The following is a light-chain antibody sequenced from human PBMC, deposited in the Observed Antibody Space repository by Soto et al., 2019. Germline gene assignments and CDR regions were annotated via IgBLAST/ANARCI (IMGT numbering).Light chain of an antibody. Sequence: EIVLTQSPGTLSLSPGERATLSCRASQSVTSSSLAWYQQKPGQAPRLLISGASSRATGIPDRFSGSGSGTDFTLTISRLEPEDFAVYYCQQYSTSRLTFGGGTKVEIK. CDR3: QQYSTSRLT. J-gene: IGKJ4*01. CDR2: GAS. CDR1: QSVTSSS. V-gene: IGKV3-20*01.